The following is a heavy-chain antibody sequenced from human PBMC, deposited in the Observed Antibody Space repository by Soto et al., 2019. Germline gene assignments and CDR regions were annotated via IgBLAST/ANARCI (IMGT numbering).Heavy chain of an antibody. V-gene: IGHV3-43*01. J-gene: IGHJ4*02. CDR1: GFTFHNYN. CDR2: ISWDGVTP. CDR3: AKDNMGSIDY. D-gene: IGHD1-26*01. Sequence: DVQLVESGGVVVQPGGSLRLSCAASGFTFHNYNMHWVRQVPGKGLEGVSLISWDGVTPSYADSVKGRFTISRDNSRNSLYLQMNSLRTEDTALYYCAKDNMGSIDYWGQGTLVTVSS.